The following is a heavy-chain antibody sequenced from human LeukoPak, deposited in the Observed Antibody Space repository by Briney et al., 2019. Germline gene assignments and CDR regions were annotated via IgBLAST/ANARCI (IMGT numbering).Heavy chain of an antibody. V-gene: IGHV3-7*01. CDR3: ARDSNTRN. Sequence: GGSLRLSCAASGFTFSSYWMSWVRQAPGKGLEWVANIKQDGSEKYYVDSVKGRFTISRDNSRNTVYLQMNSLRAEDTAVYYCARDSNTRNWGQGTLVTVSS. CDR2: IKQDGSEK. J-gene: IGHJ4*02. CDR1: GFTFSSYW. D-gene: IGHD1-26*01.